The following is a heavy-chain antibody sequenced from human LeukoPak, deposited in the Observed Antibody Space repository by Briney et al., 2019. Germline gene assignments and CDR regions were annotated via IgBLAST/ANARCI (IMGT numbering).Heavy chain of an antibody. CDR2: IDNYGSSP. D-gene: IGHD5-12*01. CDR3: ARVQWGSLVAIDY. J-gene: IGHJ4*02. CDR1: GFTFSSYW. V-gene: IGHV3-74*01. Sequence: GGSLRLSCAASGFTFSSYWMHWVRQAPGKGLVWVSRIDNYGSSPSYADSVKGRFTISRDNAKNTLYLQMNSLRAEDAAVYYCARVQWGSLVAIDYWGQGTLVTVSS.